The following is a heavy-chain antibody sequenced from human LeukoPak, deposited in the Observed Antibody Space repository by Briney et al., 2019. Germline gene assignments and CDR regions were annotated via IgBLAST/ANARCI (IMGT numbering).Heavy chain of an antibody. CDR3: ARFGGGRSGYFYYMDV. D-gene: IGHD2-15*01. Sequence: SETLSLTCAVYGGSFSGYYWSWIRQPPGKGLEWIGEINHSGSTNYNPSLKSRVTISIDTSKNQFSLKLSSVTAADTAVYYCARFGGGRSGYFYYMDVWGKGTTVTVSS. V-gene: IGHV4-34*01. CDR2: INHSGST. CDR1: GGSFSGYY. J-gene: IGHJ6*03.